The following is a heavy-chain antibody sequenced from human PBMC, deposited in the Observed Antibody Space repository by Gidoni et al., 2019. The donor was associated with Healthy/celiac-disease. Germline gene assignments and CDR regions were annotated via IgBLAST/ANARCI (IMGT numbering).Heavy chain of an antibody. J-gene: IGHJ6*02. V-gene: IGHV4-39*01. CDR1: GGSISSSSYY. Sequence: QLQLQASGPGLVKPSETLSLTCTVSGGSISSSSYYWGWIRQPPGKGLEWIGSIYYSGSTYYNPSLKSRVTISVDTSKNQFSLKLSSVTAADTAVYYCARMWRRPYYGMDVWGQGTTVTVSS. D-gene: IGHD2-21*01. CDR2: IYYSGST. CDR3: ARMWRRPYYGMDV.